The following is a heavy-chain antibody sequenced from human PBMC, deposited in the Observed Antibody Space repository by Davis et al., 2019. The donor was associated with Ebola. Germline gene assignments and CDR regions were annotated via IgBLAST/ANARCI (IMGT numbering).Heavy chain of an antibody. CDR2: ISYDGSNK. J-gene: IGHJ6*02. CDR1: GFTFSSYG. CDR3: ATDDYGPNYYYYGMDV. V-gene: IGHV3-30*03. D-gene: IGHD3-16*01. Sequence: SLKISCAASGFTFSSYGMHWLRQAPGKGLEWVAVISYDGSNKYYADSVKGRFTISSDNSKNTLYLQMNSLRAEDTAVYYCATDDYGPNYYYYGMDVWGQGTTVTVSS.